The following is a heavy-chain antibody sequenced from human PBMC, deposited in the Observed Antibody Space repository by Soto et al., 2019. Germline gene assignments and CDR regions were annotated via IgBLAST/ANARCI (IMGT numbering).Heavy chain of an antibody. CDR1: GYTFTSYA. CDR2: INPSGGST. J-gene: IGHJ3*02. V-gene: IGHV1-46*03. Sequence: GASVKVSCKASGYTFTSYAMHWVRQAPGQGLEWMGKINPSGGSTSYAQKFQGRVTMTRDTSTSTVYMELSSLRSEDTAVYYCASYNYYDSSGMDAFDIWGQGTMVTVSS. D-gene: IGHD3-22*01. CDR3: ASYNYYDSSGMDAFDI.